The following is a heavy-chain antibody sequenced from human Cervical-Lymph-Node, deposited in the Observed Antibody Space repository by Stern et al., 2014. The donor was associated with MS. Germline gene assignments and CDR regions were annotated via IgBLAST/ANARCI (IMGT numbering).Heavy chain of an antibody. CDR3: VVAAAMLSSLGAFDV. Sequence: VQLVQSGAEVKQPGESLKISCKGSGYNFRTYWIGWVRQMPGKGLEWMGVIQPGDSDTRYGPSFQAQVIMSADKSISPAYLQWSSLKASDTAIYYCVVAAAMLSSLGAFDVWGQGTMVTVSS. J-gene: IGHJ3*01. V-gene: IGHV5-51*01. CDR2: IQPGDSDT. CDR1: GYNFRTYW. D-gene: IGHD2-2*01.